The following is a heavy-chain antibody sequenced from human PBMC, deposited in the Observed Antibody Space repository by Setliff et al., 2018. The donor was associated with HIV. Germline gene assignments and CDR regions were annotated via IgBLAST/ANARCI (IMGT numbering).Heavy chain of an antibody. D-gene: IGHD3-10*01. CDR1: GYIFIRYY. J-gene: IGHJ4*02. V-gene: IGHV1-2*02. CDR2: INPHTGGT. CDR3: AKVGDYSGFGEFAALDS. Sequence: ASVKVSCKTSGYIFIRYYIFWVRQAPGRGLEWMGNINPHTGGTNYAVKFQGRVTMTRDTSITTVYMEVSRLTFDDTAFYYCAKVGDYSGFGEFAALDSWGQGTLVTVSS.